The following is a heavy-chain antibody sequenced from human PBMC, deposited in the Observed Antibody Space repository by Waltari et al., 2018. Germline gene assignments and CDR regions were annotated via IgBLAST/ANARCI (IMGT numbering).Heavy chain of an antibody. Sequence: EVQLLESGGGLVQPGGSLRLSWAASGFTFSSYALTWARQAPGTGLEWVSAISGSGGSTYYADSVKGRFTISRDNSKNTLYLQMNSLRAEDTAVYYCAKVGGYCSGGSCYRRGYFDYWGQGTLVTVSS. CDR1: GFTFSSYA. J-gene: IGHJ4*02. D-gene: IGHD2-15*01. CDR2: ISGSGGST. V-gene: IGHV3-23*01. CDR3: AKVGGYCSGGSCYRRGYFDY.